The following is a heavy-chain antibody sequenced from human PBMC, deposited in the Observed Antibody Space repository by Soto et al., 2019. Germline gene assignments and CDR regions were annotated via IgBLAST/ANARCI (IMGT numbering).Heavy chain of an antibody. Sequence: QVQLVQSGAEVKKPGASVKVSCKASGYTFTSYGISWVRQAPGQGLEWMGWISAYNVNTNYAQKLQGRVTMTTDTSTSTAYMELRSLRSDDTAVYYCARDAYYYGSGSKNYYYYGMDVWGQGTTVTVSS. CDR2: ISAYNVNT. CDR1: GYTFTSYG. V-gene: IGHV1-18*01. CDR3: ARDAYYYGSGSKNYYYYGMDV. J-gene: IGHJ6*02. D-gene: IGHD3-10*01.